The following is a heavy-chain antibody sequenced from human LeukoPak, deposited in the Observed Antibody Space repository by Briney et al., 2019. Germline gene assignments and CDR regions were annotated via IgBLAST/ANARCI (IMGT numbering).Heavy chain of an antibody. Sequence: SETLSLTCAVYGGSFSGYYWSWIRQPPGKGLEWIGEINHSGSTNYNPSLKSRVTISVDTSKNQFSLKLSSVTAADTAVYYCAARGYCSSTSCYRPYYYYYYGMDVWGQGTTVTVSS. D-gene: IGHD2-2*01. J-gene: IGHJ6*02. V-gene: IGHV4-34*01. CDR3: AARGYCSSTSCYRPYYYYYYGMDV. CDR1: GGSFSGYY. CDR2: INHSGST.